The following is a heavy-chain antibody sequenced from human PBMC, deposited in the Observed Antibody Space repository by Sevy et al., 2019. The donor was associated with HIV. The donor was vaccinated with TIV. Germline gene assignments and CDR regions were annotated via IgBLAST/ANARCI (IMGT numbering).Heavy chain of an antibody. D-gene: IGHD3-22*01. CDR3: ATMEYFYDSSAYLSGDY. J-gene: IGHJ4*02. CDR2: FDPEDGET. V-gene: IGHV1-24*01. Sequence: ASVKVSCKVSGYTLTELSMHWVRQAPGKGLEWMGGFDPEDGETIYAQKFQGRVTMTEDTSTDTAYMELSSLRSEDTAVYYCATMEYFYDSSAYLSGDYRGQGTLVTVSS. CDR1: GYTLTELS.